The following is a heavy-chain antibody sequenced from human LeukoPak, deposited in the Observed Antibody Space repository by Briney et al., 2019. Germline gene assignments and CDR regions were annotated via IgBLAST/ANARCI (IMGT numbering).Heavy chain of an antibody. Sequence: PTGGSLRLSCAASGFTFSNYWMSWVRQAPGKGLEGVANIKQDGSKKYYVDSVKGRLTISRDHAKNSLYMQMNSRRAEATAVYYCARDGYSSSWYGYYYYGMDVWGQGTTVTVSS. D-gene: IGHD6-13*01. CDR2: IKQDGSKK. CDR1: GFTFSNYW. CDR3: ARDGYSSSWYGYYYYGMDV. V-gene: IGHV3-7*01. J-gene: IGHJ6*02.